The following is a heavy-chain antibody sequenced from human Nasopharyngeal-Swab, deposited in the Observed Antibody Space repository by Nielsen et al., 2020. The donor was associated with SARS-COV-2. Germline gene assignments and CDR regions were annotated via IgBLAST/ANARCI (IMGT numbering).Heavy chain of an antibody. V-gene: IGHV1-2*06. CDR1: GYTFTGYY. CDR2: INPNSGGT. CDR3: ARGVGSGSYYTYWYFDL. D-gene: IGHD3-10*01. Sequence: ASVKVSCKASGYTFTGYYMHWVRQAPAQGLEWMGRINPNSGGTNYAQKFQGRVTMTRDTSISTAYMELSRLRSDDTAVYYCARGVGSGSYYTYWYFDLWGRGTLVTVSS. J-gene: IGHJ2*01.